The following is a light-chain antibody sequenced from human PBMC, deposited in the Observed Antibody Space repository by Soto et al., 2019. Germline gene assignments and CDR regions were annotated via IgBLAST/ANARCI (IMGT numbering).Light chain of an antibody. Sequence: DIQMTQSPSTLYASVGDRVTITCRASQSVSGWLAWYQQKPGKAPSLLIFDVSRLETGVPSRFRGSGSGTEFTLTISSLQPDDFATYYCQQYNTYYYSFGQGTKLEIK. J-gene: IGKJ2*03. CDR3: QQYNTYYYS. CDR2: DVS. V-gene: IGKV1-5*01. CDR1: QSVSGW.